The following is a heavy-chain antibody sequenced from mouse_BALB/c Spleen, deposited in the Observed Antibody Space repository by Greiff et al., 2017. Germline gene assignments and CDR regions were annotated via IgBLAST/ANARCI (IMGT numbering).Heavy chain of an antibody. J-gene: IGHJ4*01. D-gene: IGHD1-1*01. CDR2: IDPENGNT. CDR1: GFNINDYY. Sequence: VQLQQSGAELVRPGASVKLSCKASGFNINDYYMHWVKQSPEQGLEWIGWIDPENGNTNYDQKFQGQASITADTSSNTAYLQLSSLTSEDTAVYYCAKPLITTVDGDAMDYWGQGTSVTVSS. CDR3: AKPLITTVDGDAMDY. V-gene: IGHV14-1*02.